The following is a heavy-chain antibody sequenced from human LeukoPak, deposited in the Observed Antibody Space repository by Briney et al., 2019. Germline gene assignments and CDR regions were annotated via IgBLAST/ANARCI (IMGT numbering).Heavy chain of an antibody. D-gene: IGHD6-19*01. CDR3: ARGGYSSGWYNYFDY. J-gene: IGHJ4*02. Sequence: GASVKVSCKASGYTFTSYAMHWVRQAPGQRLEWMGWINAGNGNTKYSQKFQGRVTITRDTSASTPYMELSSLRSEDTAVYYCARGGYSSGWYNYFDYWGQGTLVTVSS. CDR2: INAGNGNT. V-gene: IGHV1-3*01. CDR1: GYTFTSYA.